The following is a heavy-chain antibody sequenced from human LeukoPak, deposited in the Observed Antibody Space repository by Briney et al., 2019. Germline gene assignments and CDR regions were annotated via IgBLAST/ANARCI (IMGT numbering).Heavy chain of an antibody. V-gene: IGHV5-51*01. J-gene: IGHJ4*02. CDR2: IYPGDSET. D-gene: IGHD2-2*01. Sequence: GESLKISCTGSGYIFTNYWIAWVRQMPGKGLEWMGIIYPGDSETTYSPSFQGQVTISADKSITTTNLQWSSLKASDTAMYYCARDRGYCSSSSCYDFDYWGQGTLVTVPS. CDR3: ARDRGYCSSSSCYDFDY. CDR1: GYIFTNYW.